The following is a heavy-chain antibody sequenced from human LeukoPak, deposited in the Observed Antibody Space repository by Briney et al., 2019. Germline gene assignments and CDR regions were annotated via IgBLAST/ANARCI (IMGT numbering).Heavy chain of an antibody. CDR3: AREGSGSFDY. J-gene: IGHJ4*02. CDR1: GFTLSSYW. D-gene: IGHD3-22*01. Sequence: GGSLRLSCGASGFTLSSYWMHWVRQAPGKGLEWVAVIWYDGSNKYYADSVKGRFTISRDNSKNTLYLQMNSLRAEDTAVYYCAREGSGSFDYWGQGTLVTVSS. V-gene: IGHV3-33*08. CDR2: IWYDGSNK.